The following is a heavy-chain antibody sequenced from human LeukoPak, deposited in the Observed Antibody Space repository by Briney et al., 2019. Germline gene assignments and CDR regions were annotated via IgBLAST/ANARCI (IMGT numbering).Heavy chain of an antibody. V-gene: IGHV3-21*01. CDR1: GFTFSSYS. D-gene: IGHD5-24*01. Sequence: GGSLRLSCAASGFTFSSYSMNWVRQAPGKGLEWVSSISSSSSYIYYADSVKGRFTISRDNAKNSLYLQMNSLRAEDTAVYYCAREMATITNYFDYWGQGTLVTVSS. J-gene: IGHJ4*02. CDR2: ISSSSSYI. CDR3: AREMATITNYFDY.